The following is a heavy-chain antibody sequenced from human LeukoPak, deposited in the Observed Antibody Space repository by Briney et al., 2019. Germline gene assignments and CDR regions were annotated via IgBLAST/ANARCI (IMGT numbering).Heavy chain of an antibody. J-gene: IGHJ4*02. CDR2: ILPLLSTK. D-gene: IGHD5-18*01. CDR3: ATPYSYGYPFDY. Sequence: ASVKVSCKLSGGTFTRDAISWVRQAPGEGLEWMGRILPLLSTKNYARKFQGRVTLTADKSTGTAYMELSSLRSEDTAVYYCATPYSYGYPFDYWGQGTLVTVSS. V-gene: IGHV1-69*04. CDR1: GGTFTRDA.